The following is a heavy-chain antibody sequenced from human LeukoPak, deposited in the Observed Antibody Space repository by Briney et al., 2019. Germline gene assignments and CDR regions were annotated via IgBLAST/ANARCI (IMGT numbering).Heavy chain of an antibody. D-gene: IGHD4-11*01. CDR3: ARGLLQTTVTSYYFDY. CDR2: INPNSGGT. V-gene: IGHV1-2*02. CDR1: GYTFTGYY. Sequence: ASVKVSCKASGYTFTGYYMHWVRPAPGQGLEWMGWINPNSGGTNYAQKFQGRVTMTRDTSISTAYMELSRLRSDDTAVYYCARGLLQTTVTSYYFDYWGQGTLVTVSS. J-gene: IGHJ4*02.